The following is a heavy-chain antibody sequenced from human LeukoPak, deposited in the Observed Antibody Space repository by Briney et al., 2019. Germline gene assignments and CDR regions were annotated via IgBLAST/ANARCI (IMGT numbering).Heavy chain of an antibody. J-gene: IGHJ6*02. V-gene: IGHV1-8*02. Sequence: ASVKVSCKASGYTFTSYDINWVRQATGQGLEWMAWMNPNSGTTGYAQKFQGRVTMTRNTSISTAYMELSSLRSEDTAVYYCARSVPCTNGVCRYYYYGMDVWGQGTTVTVSS. CDR3: ARSVPCTNGVCRYYYYGMDV. CDR1: GYTFTSYD. CDR2: MNPNSGTT. D-gene: IGHD2-8*01.